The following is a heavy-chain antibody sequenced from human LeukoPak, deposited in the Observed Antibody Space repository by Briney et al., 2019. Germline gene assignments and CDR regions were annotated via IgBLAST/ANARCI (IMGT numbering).Heavy chain of an antibody. J-gene: IGHJ4*02. Sequence: SETLSLTCTVSGGSISSGYYYWSWIRQPPVKGLEYIGYIYYGGTYYNPSLKSRVTISVDTSKNQFSLKLSSVTAADTAVYYCARGTWSSSIDYWGQGTLVTVSS. V-gene: IGHV4-30-4*01. CDR2: IYYGGT. CDR1: GGSISSGYYY. CDR3: ARGTWSSSIDY. D-gene: IGHD6-6*01.